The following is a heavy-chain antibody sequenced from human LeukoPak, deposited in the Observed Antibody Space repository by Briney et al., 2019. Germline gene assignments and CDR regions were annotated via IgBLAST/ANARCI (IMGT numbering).Heavy chain of an antibody. J-gene: IGHJ6*03. V-gene: IGHV4-38-2*01. CDR3: ARSYSSSSLGYYYYYMDV. CDR2: IYHSGST. CDR1: GYSISIGYY. Sequence: SETLSLTCAVSGYSISIGYYWGWIRQPPGKGLDWIGSIYHSGSTYYNPSLKSRVTISVDTYKNHFSLKLSSVTAADTAVYYCARSYSSSSLGYYYYYMDVWGKGTTVTVSS. D-gene: IGHD6-6*01.